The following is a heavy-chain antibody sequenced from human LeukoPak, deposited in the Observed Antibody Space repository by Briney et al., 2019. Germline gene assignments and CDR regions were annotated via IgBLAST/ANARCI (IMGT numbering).Heavy chain of an antibody. CDR2: INHSGST. CDR3: ASAAYQLLSPSWFDP. CDR1: GGSFSGYY. Sequence: SETLSLTCAVYGGSFSGYYWSWIRQPPGKGLEWIGEINHSGSTNYNPSLKSRVTISVDTSKNQFSLKLSSVTAADTAVYYCASAAYQLLSPSWFDPWGQGTLVTASS. D-gene: IGHD2-2*01. J-gene: IGHJ5*02. V-gene: IGHV4-34*01.